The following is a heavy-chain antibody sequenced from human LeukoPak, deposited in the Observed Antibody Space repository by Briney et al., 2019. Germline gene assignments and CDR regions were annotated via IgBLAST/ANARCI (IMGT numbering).Heavy chain of an antibody. J-gene: IGHJ6*03. CDR2: INAGNGNT. CDR3: AREAYDILTGYDVYYYYYYMDV. Sequence: GASVKVSCKASGGTFSSYAITWVRQAPGQGLEWMGWINAGNGNTKYSQEFQGRVTITRDTSASTAYMELSSLRSEDMAVYYCAREAYDILTGYDVYYYYYYMDVWGKGTTVTVSS. CDR1: GGTFSSYA. D-gene: IGHD3-9*01. V-gene: IGHV1-3*03.